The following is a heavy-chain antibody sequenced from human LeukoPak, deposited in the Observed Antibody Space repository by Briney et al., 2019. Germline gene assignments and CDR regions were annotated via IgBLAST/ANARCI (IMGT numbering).Heavy chain of an antibody. CDR1: GYTFTGYY. V-gene: IGHV1-2*02. CDR2: INPNSGGT. Sequence: GASVKVSCKASGYTFTGYYMHWVRQAPGQGLEWMGWINPNSGGTNYAQKFQGRVTTTRDTSISTAYMELTRLRSDDTAVYYCARDAKLSNYMDVWGKGTTVTVSS. D-gene: IGHD4-23*01. CDR3: ARDAKLSNYMDV. J-gene: IGHJ6*03.